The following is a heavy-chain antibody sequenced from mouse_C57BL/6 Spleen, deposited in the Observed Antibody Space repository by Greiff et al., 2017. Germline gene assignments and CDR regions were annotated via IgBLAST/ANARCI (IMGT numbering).Heavy chain of an antibody. Sequence: VQRVESGPGLVAPSQSLSITCTVSGFSLTSYGVHWVRQPPGKGLEWLVVIWSDGSTTYNAALKSRLSISKDNSKSKIFLKMNSLQADDTAMYYCARHNYYGSMDYWGQGTSVTVSS. D-gene: IGHD1-1*01. J-gene: IGHJ4*01. CDR2: IWSDGST. CDR1: GFSLTSYG. V-gene: IGHV2-6-1*01. CDR3: ARHNYYGSMDY.